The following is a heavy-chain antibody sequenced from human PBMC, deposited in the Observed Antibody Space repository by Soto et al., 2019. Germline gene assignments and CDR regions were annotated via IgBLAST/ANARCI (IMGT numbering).Heavy chain of an antibody. CDR2: IFSNDEK. V-gene: IGHV2-26*01. D-gene: IGHD3-10*01. Sequence: QVTLKESGPVLVKPTETLTLTCTVSGFSLSNARMGVSWIRQPPGKALEWLAHIFSNDEKSYSTSLKSRLTISKDTSKSQVVLTMTNMDPVDTATYYCARIYRLGGYYGSGSYSDYYYGMDVWGQGTTVTVSS. CDR3: ARIYRLGGYYGSGSYSDYYYGMDV. J-gene: IGHJ6*02. CDR1: GFSLSNARMG.